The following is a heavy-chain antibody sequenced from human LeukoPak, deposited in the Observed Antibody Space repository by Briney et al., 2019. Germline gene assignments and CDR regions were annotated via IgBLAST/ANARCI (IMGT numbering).Heavy chain of an antibody. CDR1: GFTFSNYA. V-gene: IGHV3-30-3*01. CDR2: ISFDGDNE. CDR3: AREPSGNFGQLVSSAEYFQH. D-gene: IGHD5/OR15-5a*01. Sequence: GGSLRLSCATSGFTFSNYAIHWVRQAPGKGLEWVADISFDGDNEYYADSVRGRFMIARDNSKNTVYLQMNSLTIEDTAVYYCAREPSGNFGQLVSSAEYFQHWGLGTRVTVSS. J-gene: IGHJ1*01.